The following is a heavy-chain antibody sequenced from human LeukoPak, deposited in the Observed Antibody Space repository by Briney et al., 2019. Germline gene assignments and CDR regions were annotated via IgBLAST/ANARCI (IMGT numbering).Heavy chain of an antibody. V-gene: IGHV3-7*01. Sequence: GGSLRLSCAASGFTFRTYAMSWVRQAPGKGLEWVANIKQDGSEKYYVDSVKGRFTISRDNAKNSLYLQMNSLRAEDTAVYYCTRVIQGYDILTGYYPEYFQHWGQGILVTVSS. J-gene: IGHJ1*01. CDR3: TRVIQGYDILTGYYPEYFQH. CDR2: IKQDGSEK. D-gene: IGHD3-9*01. CDR1: GFTFRTYA.